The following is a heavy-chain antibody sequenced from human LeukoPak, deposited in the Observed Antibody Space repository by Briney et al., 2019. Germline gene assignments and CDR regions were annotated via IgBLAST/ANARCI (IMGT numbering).Heavy chain of an antibody. CDR3: ARDLEQQLGDFWFDP. CDR2: IYISGST. V-gene: IGHV4-4*07. Sequence: SETLSLTCTVSGASITSYYWSWIRQPARKGLEWIGRIYISGSTNYNPSLKSRVTMSVDTSKNQFSLKLSSVTAADTAVYYCARDLEQQLGDFWFDPWGQGTLVTVSS. J-gene: IGHJ5*02. CDR1: GASITSYY. D-gene: IGHD6-13*01.